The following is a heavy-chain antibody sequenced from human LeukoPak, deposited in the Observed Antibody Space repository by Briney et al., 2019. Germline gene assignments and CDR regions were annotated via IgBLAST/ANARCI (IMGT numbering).Heavy chain of an antibody. CDR2: IYYSGST. CDR3: ARLRDYGGTVDY. CDR1: GGSISSYY. J-gene: IGHJ4*02. V-gene: IGHV4-59*01. D-gene: IGHD4-23*01. Sequence: SETLSLTCIVSGGSISSYYWSWIRQPPGKGLEWIGYIYYSGSTNYNPSLKSRVTISVDTSKNQFSLKLSSVTAADTAVYYCARLRDYGGTVDYWGQGTLVTVSS.